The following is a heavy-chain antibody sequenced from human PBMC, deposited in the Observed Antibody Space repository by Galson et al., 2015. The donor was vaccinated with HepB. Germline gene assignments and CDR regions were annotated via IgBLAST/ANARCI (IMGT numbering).Heavy chain of an antibody. CDR1: GYRFTDYH. CDR3: SRARGRFGELYWDS. J-gene: IGHJ4*02. Sequence: SVKVSCKASGYRFTDYHIHWVRQAPGRGPEWMGWINPRSGGTNYSQKLQGRVTLTRDTSITTAYMEVKRLRSDDTAVYYCSRARGRFGELYWDSWGQGTLVTVSS. V-gene: IGHV1-2*02. CDR2: INPRSGGT. D-gene: IGHD3-10*01.